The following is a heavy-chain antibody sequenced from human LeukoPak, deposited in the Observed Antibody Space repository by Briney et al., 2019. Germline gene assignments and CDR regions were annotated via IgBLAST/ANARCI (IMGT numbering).Heavy chain of an antibody. Sequence: GGSLRLSCAASGFTFSSYAMHWVRQAPGKGLEWVSYISSGGSTIYYADSVKGRFTISRDNAKNSLYLQMNSLRAEDTAVYYCARAPSSSNLLVFDYWGQGTLVTVSS. V-gene: IGHV3-48*03. CDR3: ARAPSSSNLLVFDY. CDR2: ISSGGSTI. CDR1: GFTFSSYA. J-gene: IGHJ4*02. D-gene: IGHD6-13*01.